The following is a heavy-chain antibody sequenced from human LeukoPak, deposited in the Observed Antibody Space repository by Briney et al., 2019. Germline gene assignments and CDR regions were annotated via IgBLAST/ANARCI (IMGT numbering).Heavy chain of an antibody. Sequence: GGSLRLSCAASGFTFSNYAMSWVRQAPGKGLEWVSAISGSGSSTYYTDSVKGRFTTSRDNSKNTLYLQMHSLRAEDRAVYHCTRESKYCAGTTCYTVAFDLWGQGTMVTVSS. J-gene: IGHJ3*01. CDR3: TRESKYCAGTTCYTVAFDL. D-gene: IGHD2-2*02. CDR2: ISGSGSST. V-gene: IGHV3-23*01. CDR1: GFTFSNYA.